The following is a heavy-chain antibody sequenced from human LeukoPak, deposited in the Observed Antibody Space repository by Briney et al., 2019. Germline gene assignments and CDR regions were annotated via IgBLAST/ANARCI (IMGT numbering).Heavy chain of an antibody. CDR1: SYSINSGYY. D-gene: IGHD2-21*01. Sequence: PSETLSLTHTVSSYSINSGYYWAWVRQPPGKGLEWIGNIYHSGSTYYNPSLNSRVTISVDTSKNQFSLRLNSVTAADTAVYYCAAEFGTSIADYWGQGILVTVSS. V-gene: IGHV4-38-2*02. CDR3: AAEFGTSIADY. CDR2: IYHSGST. J-gene: IGHJ4*02.